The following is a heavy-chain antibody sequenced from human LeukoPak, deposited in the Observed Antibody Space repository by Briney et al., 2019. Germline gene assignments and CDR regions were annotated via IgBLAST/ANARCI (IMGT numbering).Heavy chain of an antibody. D-gene: IGHD6-19*01. Sequence: SETLSLTCTVSGGSISSYYWSWIRQPPGKGLGWIGYIYYSGSTNYNPSLKSRVTISVDTSKNQFSLKLSSVTAADTAVYYCARDGSGWADDAFDIWGQGTMVTVSS. CDR2: IYYSGST. CDR1: GGSISSYY. CDR3: ARDGSGWADDAFDI. V-gene: IGHV4-59*01. J-gene: IGHJ3*02.